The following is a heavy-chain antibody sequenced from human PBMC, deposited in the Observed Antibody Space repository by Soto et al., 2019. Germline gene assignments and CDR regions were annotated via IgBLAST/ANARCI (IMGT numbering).Heavy chain of an antibody. CDR3: TNGRLGSGSSNPEFDY. Sequence: QVQLVESGGGVVQPGRSLRLSCAASGFTFSNYDMHWVRQAPGKGLERVAGISYDGGYQSYLDSVKGRFTISRDNSKNTLYLQINSLRAEDTALYYCTNGRLGSGSSNPEFDYWGQGTLVTVSS. CDR1: GFTFSNYD. V-gene: IGHV3-30*18. D-gene: IGHD3-10*01. J-gene: IGHJ4*02. CDR2: ISYDGGYQ.